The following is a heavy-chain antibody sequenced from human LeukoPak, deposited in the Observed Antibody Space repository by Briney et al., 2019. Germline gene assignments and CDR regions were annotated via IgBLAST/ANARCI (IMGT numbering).Heavy chain of an antibody. J-gene: IGHJ5*02. Sequence: SVTLSLTCTVSGGSIRSSYYYGGRIRRPPGKGLEWFGGIYDSGSTYYNPSLKSRVTISVDTSKNQFSLKLNSVTAADTAVYYCARHYGPWGQGTLVTVSS. CDR3: ARHYGP. CDR2: IYDSGST. V-gene: IGHV4-39*01. CDR1: GGSIRSSYYY. D-gene: IGHD3-10*01.